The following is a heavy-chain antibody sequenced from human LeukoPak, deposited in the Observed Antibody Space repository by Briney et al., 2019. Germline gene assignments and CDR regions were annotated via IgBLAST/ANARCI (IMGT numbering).Heavy chain of an antibody. V-gene: IGHV3-23*01. CDR1: GFTFSSYA. CDR3: AKPVTVSSPFDY. J-gene: IGHJ4*02. D-gene: IGHD3-10*01. Sequence: GGSLRLSCAASGFTFSSYAMSWVRQAPGKGLEWVSTINNNGGSTPYADSVKGRFTISRDNSKNTLYLQMNSLRAEDTAVYYCAKPVTVSSPFDYWGQGTLVSVSS. CDR2: INNNGGST.